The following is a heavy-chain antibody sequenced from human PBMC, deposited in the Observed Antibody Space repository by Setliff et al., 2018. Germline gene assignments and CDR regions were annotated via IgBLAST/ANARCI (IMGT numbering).Heavy chain of an antibody. J-gene: IGHJ4*02. CDR1: GGSISSLGYS. Sequence: SETLSLTCTVSGGSISSLGYSWSWIRQPPGKGLVWIGYIYHTGSNYYNPSLKSRVTISVDKSKNHFSLKLSSVSAADTAMYYCARSYSYGYPDYWGQGTLVTVSS. V-gene: IGHV4-30-2*01. CDR3: ARSYSYGYPDY. CDR2: IYHTGSN. D-gene: IGHD5-18*01.